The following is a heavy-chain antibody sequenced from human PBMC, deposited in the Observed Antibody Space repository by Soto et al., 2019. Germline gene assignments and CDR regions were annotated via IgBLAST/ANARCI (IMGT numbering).Heavy chain of an antibody. V-gene: IGHV3-53*01. CDR1: GFTVSRNY. J-gene: IGHJ4*01. CDR2: IYSGGST. Sequence: GGSLRLSCAASGFTVSRNYMSWVRQAPGKGLEWVSVIYSGGSTYYADSVKGRFTISRDNSKNTLYLQMNSLRAEDTAVYYGARDRRAYSSGEYYFDYWGHGT. D-gene: IGHD6-19*01. CDR3: ARDRRAYSSGEYYFDY.